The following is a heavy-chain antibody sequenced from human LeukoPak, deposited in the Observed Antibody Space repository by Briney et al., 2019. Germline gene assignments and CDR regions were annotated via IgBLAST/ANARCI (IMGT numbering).Heavy chain of an antibody. CDR2: IRSKVNNYAT. D-gene: IGHD2-15*01. CDR3: TRHQGAGGSGVDY. Sequence: GGSLRLSCAASGFTFSGSAMHWFRQASGKGLEWVGRIRSKVNNYATAYAASVKGRFTISRDDSKNTAYLQLNSLETEDTAVYYCTRHQGAGGSGVDYWGQGTLVTVSS. V-gene: IGHV3-73*01. J-gene: IGHJ4*02. CDR1: GFTFSGSA.